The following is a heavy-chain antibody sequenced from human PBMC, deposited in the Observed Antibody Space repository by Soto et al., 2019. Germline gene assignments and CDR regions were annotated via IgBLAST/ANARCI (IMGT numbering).Heavy chain of an antibody. CDR3: ARDPHQRFGVLYSTVDY. CDR2: IWYDGSNK. J-gene: IGHJ4*02. D-gene: IGHD3-10*01. V-gene: IGHV3-33*01. Sequence: QVQLVESGGGVVQPGRSLRLSCAASGFTFSSYGMHWVRQAPGKGLEWVAVIWYDGSNKYYADSVKGRFTISRDNSKNTVYLQMNSLRAEDTAVYYCARDPHQRFGVLYSTVDYWGQGTLVTVSS. CDR1: GFTFSSYG.